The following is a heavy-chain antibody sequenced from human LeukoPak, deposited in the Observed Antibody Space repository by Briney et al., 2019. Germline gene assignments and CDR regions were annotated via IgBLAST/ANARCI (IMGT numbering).Heavy chain of an antibody. CDR3: AREKSGYYSYDY. J-gene: IGHJ4*02. CDR1: GGSVSSGSYY. D-gene: IGHD3-22*01. V-gene: IGHV4-61*01. CDR2: IYYSGST. Sequence: SETLSLTCTVSGGSVSSGSYYWSWIRQPPGKGLEWIGYIYYSGSTNYNPSLKSRVTISVDTSKSQFSLKLSSVTAADTAVYYCAREKSGYYSYDYWGQGTLVTVSS.